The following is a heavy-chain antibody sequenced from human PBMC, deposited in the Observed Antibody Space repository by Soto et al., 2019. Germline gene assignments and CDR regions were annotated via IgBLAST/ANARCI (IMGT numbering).Heavy chain of an antibody. J-gene: IGHJ4*02. CDR1: GGSVNSDNFY. CDR3: AREFSNSPEAFDS. V-gene: IGHV4-61*01. Sequence: QVHLQESGPGQVKPSETLSLICTVSGGSVNSDNFYWSWIRQPPGRGLEWIGYIYYTGSTNYNPSLKSRVTISIDTSRNQFSLNLSSVTAADTAVYYCAREFSNSPEAFDSWGQGSLVTVSS. D-gene: IGHD6-6*01. CDR2: IYYTGST.